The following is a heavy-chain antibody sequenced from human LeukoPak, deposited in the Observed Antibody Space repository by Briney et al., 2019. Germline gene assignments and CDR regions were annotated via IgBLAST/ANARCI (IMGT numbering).Heavy chain of an antibody. CDR3: ARGRNYYDSSGYYYEGDAFDI. CDR1: GYIFTSYY. J-gene: IGHJ3*02. Sequence: ASVKVSCKASGYIFTSYYMYWVRQAPGQGLEWMGIINPSGGGIRYAKKFKGRVTMTRDTSTSTVYMELSSLRSEDTAVYYCARGRNYYDSSGYYYEGDAFDIWGQGTMVTVSS. V-gene: IGHV1-46*01. CDR2: INPSGGGI. D-gene: IGHD3-22*01.